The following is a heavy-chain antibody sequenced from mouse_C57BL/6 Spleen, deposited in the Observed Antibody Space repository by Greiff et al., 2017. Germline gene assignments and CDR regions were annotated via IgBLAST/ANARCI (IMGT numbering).Heavy chain of an antibody. CDR2: ISYDGSN. V-gene: IGHV3-6*01. D-gene: IGHD1-1*01. CDR3: ATLYYGSSPWFAY. CDR1: GYSITSGYY. J-gene: IGHJ3*01. Sequence: EVKVLESGPGLVKPSQSLSLTCSVTGYSITSGYYWNWIRQFPGNKLEWMGYISYDGSNNYNPSLKNRISITRDTSKNQFFLKLNSVTTEDTATYYCATLYYGSSPWFAYWGQGTLVTVSA.